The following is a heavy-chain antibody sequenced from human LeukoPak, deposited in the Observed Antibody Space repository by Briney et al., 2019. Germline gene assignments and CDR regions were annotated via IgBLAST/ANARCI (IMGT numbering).Heavy chain of an antibody. CDR1: GFTLSSYW. CDR3: ARGTGYSVFDY. D-gene: IGHD3/OR15-3a*01. Sequence: GGSLRLSCAASGFTLSSYWMHWVRQAPGKGLMWVSRMNSDGSSTFYADSVKGSFTISRDNAKNTLFLQMNSVRAEDTTVYYCARGTGYSVFDYWGQGTLVTVSS. CDR2: MNSDGSST. J-gene: IGHJ4*02. V-gene: IGHV3-74*01.